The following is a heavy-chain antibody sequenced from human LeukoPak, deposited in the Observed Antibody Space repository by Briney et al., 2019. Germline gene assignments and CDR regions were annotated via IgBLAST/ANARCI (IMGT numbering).Heavy chain of an antibody. V-gene: IGHV3-9*01. Sequence: PGRSLRLSCAASGFTFDDYAMHWVRQAPGKGLEWVSGISWNSGSIGYADSVKGRFTISRDNAKNSLYLQMNSLRAEDTALYYCAKDTDRSGSYPFDYWGQGTLVTVSS. D-gene: IGHD3-10*01. CDR2: ISWNSGSI. CDR1: GFTFDDYA. J-gene: IGHJ4*02. CDR3: AKDTDRSGSYPFDY.